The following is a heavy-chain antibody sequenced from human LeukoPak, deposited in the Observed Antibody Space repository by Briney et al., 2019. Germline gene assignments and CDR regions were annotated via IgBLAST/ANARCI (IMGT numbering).Heavy chain of an antibody. J-gene: IGHJ2*01. Sequence: SETLSLTCTVAGGSMSSYYWSWVRQPPGQGLEWLGYIYYSWSTNCNPSLTTRVTISVDTSKNQFSLKLSTVTATDTAVYYCARLTPSDSSSWYWYFGLWGRGTLVTVSS. D-gene: IGHD6-13*01. CDR1: GGSMSSYY. CDR2: IYYSWST. V-gene: IGHV4-59*08. CDR3: ARLTPSDSSSWYWYFGL.